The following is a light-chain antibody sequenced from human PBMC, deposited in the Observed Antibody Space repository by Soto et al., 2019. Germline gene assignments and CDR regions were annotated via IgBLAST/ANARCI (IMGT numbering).Light chain of an antibody. CDR1: SSDVGSYNL. CDR2: EGS. Sequence: QSALTQPASVSGSPGQSITISCTGTSSDVGSYNLVSWYQQHQGKAPKLMIYEGSKRPSGVSNRFSGSKSGNTASLTISGFQAEDEADYYCCSYAGSSLYVFGTGTKVTVL. CDR3: CSYAGSSLYV. V-gene: IGLV2-23*01. J-gene: IGLJ1*01.